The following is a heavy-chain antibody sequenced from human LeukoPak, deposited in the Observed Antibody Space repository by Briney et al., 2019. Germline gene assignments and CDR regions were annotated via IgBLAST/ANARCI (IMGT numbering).Heavy chain of an antibody. Sequence: PGGSLRLSCAASGFTFSSYGMHWVRQAPGKGLEWVAVIWYDGSNKYYADSVKSRFTISRDNSKNTLYLQMNSLRAEDTAVYYCAKDSPYCGGDCYFDYWGQGTLVTVSS. CDR1: GFTFSSYG. CDR2: IWYDGSNK. D-gene: IGHD2-21*02. V-gene: IGHV3-33*06. J-gene: IGHJ4*02. CDR3: AKDSPYCGGDCYFDY.